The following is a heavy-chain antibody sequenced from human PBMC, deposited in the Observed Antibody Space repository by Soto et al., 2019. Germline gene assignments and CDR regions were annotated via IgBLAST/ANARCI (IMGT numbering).Heavy chain of an antibody. CDR2: IYYSGST. J-gene: IGHJ4*02. CDR1: GGSISSGGYY. CDR3: ARDLLRGQQLGGDY. V-gene: IGHV4-31*03. Sequence: SETLSLTCTVSGGSISSGGYYWSWIRQHPGKGLEWIGYIYYSGSTYYNPSLKSRVTISVDTSKNQFSLKLSSVTAADTAVYYCARDLLRGQQLGGDYWGQGTLVTVSS. D-gene: IGHD6-13*01.